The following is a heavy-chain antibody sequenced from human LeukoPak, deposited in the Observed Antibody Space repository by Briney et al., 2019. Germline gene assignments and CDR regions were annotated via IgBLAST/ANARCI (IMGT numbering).Heavy chain of an antibody. Sequence: GGSLRLSCAASGFSFSSRWMHWVRQAPGKELAWVSRINADGTITTYADSVKGRFTISRDNAKNTLYLQMNGLRADDTAVYYCVRDLGPGDSWGQGTLVTVSS. CDR3: VRDLGPGDS. CDR2: INADGTIT. D-gene: IGHD3-10*01. J-gene: IGHJ4*02. V-gene: IGHV3-74*03. CDR1: GFSFSSRW.